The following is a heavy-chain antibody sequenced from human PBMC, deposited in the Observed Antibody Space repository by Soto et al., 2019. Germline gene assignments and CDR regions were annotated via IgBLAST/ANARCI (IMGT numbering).Heavy chain of an antibody. Sequence: SETLSLTCTVSGGSVSSGSYYWSWIRQPPGKGLEWIGYIYYSGSTNYNPSLKSRVTISVDTSKNQFSLKLSSVTAADTAVYYCASSPVEMATIFLDYWGQGTLVTVSS. J-gene: IGHJ4*02. V-gene: IGHV4-61*01. D-gene: IGHD5-12*01. CDR2: IYYSGST. CDR1: GGSVSSGSYY. CDR3: ASSPVEMATIFLDY.